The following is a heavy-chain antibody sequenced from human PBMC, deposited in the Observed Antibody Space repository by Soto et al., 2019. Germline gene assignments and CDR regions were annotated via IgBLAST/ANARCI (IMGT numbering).Heavy chain of an antibody. CDR1: GGSFSGYY. Sequence: SETLSLTCAVYGGSFSGYYWSWIRQPPGKGLEWIGEINHSGSTNYNPSLKSRVTISVDTSKNQFSLKLSSVTAADTAVYYCARTPYSSSWGGAQNSWFDPWGKGTPVTVSS. D-gene: IGHD6-13*01. J-gene: IGHJ5*02. CDR3: ARTPYSSSWGGAQNSWFDP. CDR2: INHSGST. V-gene: IGHV4-34*01.